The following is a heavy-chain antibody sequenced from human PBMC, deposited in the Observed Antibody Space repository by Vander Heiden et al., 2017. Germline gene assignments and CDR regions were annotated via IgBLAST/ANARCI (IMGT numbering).Heavy chain of an antibody. D-gene: IGHD3-16*01. CDR3: ARYYGRYAAH. Sequence: EVQLVQSGAAVKKPGESLKISCKGSGYPFPTHWLAWVRQMPGKGLEWMGIIYPSDSDTRYSPSFQGQVTISADKSISTAYLQWSSLGASDTAMYYCARYYGRYAAHWGQGTLVTVSS. V-gene: IGHV5-51*01. CDR2: IYPSDSDT. J-gene: IGHJ4*02. CDR1: GYPFPTHW.